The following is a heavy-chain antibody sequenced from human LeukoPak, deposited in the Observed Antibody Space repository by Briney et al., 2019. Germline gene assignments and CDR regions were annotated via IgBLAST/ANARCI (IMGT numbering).Heavy chain of an antibody. CDR1: GGSISSYY. D-gene: IGHD2-21*02. V-gene: IGHV4-59*12. CDR2: IYYSGST. CDR3: AKDIIVVVTAPQMDY. J-gene: IGHJ4*02. Sequence: SQTLSLTCTVSGGSISSYYWSWIRQPPGKGLEYIGYIYYSGSTNYNPSLKSRVTISVDTSKNQFSLKLSSVTAADTAIYYCAKDIIVVVTAPQMDYWGQGTLVTVSS.